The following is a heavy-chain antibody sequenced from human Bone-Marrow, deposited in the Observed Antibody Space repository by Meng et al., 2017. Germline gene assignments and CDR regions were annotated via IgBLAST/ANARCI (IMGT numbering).Heavy chain of an antibody. CDR3: ARGVANDQWLVPESQYYYYGMDV. CDR1: GGSVSSGSYY. CDR2: IYYSGRT. D-gene: IGHD6-19*01. Sequence: SETLSLPCTVSGGSVSSGSYYWSWIRPPPGKGLEWIGYIYYSGRTNYNPSLKSRVTISVDTSKNQFSLTRSSVTAADTAVYYCARGVANDQWLVPESQYYYYGMDVWGQGTTVTVSS. J-gene: IGHJ6*02. V-gene: IGHV4-61*01.